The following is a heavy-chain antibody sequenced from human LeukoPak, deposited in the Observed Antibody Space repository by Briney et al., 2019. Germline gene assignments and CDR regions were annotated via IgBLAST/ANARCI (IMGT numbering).Heavy chain of an antibody. D-gene: IGHD6-13*01. CDR2: IHYTGST. CDR3: AKGFGIAWYVFLFDY. J-gene: IGHJ4*02. V-gene: IGHV4-59*01. Sequence: SETLSLTCSVSGDSLNTFYWSWIRQPPGKGLEWIGYIHYTGSTSYNPSLKSRVTISVDTSKNQLSLNLNSVTAADTAVYYCAKGFGIAWYVFLFDYWGQGSLVTVSS. CDR1: GDSLNTFY.